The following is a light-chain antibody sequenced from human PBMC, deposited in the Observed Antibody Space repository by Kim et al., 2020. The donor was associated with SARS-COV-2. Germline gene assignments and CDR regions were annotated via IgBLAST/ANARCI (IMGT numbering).Light chain of an antibody. Sequence: GDRVTITCRASQDISNYLAWCQLKPGKAPKLLIYAASALQPGVPSRFSGSGSGTDFTLTVTSLQPEDVATYYCQKCDSAPWTFGQGTKVDIK. V-gene: IGKV1-27*01. CDR1: QDISNY. J-gene: IGKJ1*01. CDR2: AAS. CDR3: QKCDSAPWT.